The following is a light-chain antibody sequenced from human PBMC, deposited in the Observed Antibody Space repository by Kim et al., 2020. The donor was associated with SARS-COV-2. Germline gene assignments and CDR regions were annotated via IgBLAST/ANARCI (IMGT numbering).Light chain of an antibody. V-gene: IGKV3-15*01. CDR1: QSVSSN. J-gene: IGKJ2*01. CDR3: QQYNNWPPT. CDR2: GAS. Sequence: SVSPGERATLSCRTSQSVSSNLAWYQQKPGQAPSLLIYGASTRATGIPARFSGCGSGTEFTLTISSLQSEDFAVYYCQQYNNWPPTFGQGTKLEI.